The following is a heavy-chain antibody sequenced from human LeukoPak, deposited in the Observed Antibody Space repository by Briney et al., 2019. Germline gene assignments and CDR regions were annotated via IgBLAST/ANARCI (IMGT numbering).Heavy chain of an antibody. CDR1: GFTFSSYT. Sequence: PGGSLRLSCAASGFTFSSYTMNWVRQAPGKGLEWVGRIKSKTDGGTTDYAAPVKGRFTISRDDSKNTLYLQMNSLKTEDTAVYYCTTVEYDSSGYYSYYYYYYYMDVWGKGTTVTVSS. CDR2: IKSKTDGGTT. J-gene: IGHJ6*03. D-gene: IGHD3-22*01. V-gene: IGHV3-15*01. CDR3: TTVEYDSSGYYSYYYYYYYMDV.